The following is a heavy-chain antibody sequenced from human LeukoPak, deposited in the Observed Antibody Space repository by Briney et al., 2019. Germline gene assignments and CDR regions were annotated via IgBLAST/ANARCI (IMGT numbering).Heavy chain of an antibody. CDR3: AKDWRQQQLAPFDY. J-gene: IGHJ4*02. D-gene: IGHD6-13*01. Sequence: PGGSLRLSCAASGFTVSSNYMSWVRQAPGKGLEWVSAISGSGGSTYYADSVKGRFTISRDNSKNTLYLQMNSLRAEDTAVYYCAKDWRQQQLAPFDYWGQGTLVTVSS. CDR1: GFTVSSNY. V-gene: IGHV3-23*01. CDR2: ISGSGGST.